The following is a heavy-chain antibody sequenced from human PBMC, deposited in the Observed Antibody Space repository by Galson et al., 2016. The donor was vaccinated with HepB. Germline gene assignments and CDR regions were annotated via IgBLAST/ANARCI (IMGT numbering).Heavy chain of an antibody. J-gene: IGHJ6*02. CDR3: VRVYAMDV. CDR2: ITGSSSHI. V-gene: IGHV3-21*01. D-gene: IGHD2-8*01. CDR1: GFIFSSYS. Sequence: SLRLSCAGSGFIFSSYSMNWVRQAPGKGLEWVSSITGSSSHIYYADSVKGRFAISRDNAKNSLYLQMNSLSVEDTAVYYCVRVYAMDVWGQGTTVTVSS.